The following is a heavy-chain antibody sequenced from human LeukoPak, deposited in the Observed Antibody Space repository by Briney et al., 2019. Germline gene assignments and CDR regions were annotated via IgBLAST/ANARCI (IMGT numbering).Heavy chain of an antibody. V-gene: IGHV1-69*13. CDR3: ARGQKYYYGSGSSNLYNWFDP. CDR1: GGTFSSYA. Sequence: ASVKVSCKASGGTFSSYAISWVRQAPGQGLEWMGGIIPIFGTANYAQKFQGRVTITADESTSTAYMELSSPRSEDTAVYYCARGQKYYYGSGSSNLYNWFDPWGQGTLVTVSS. CDR2: IIPIFGTA. D-gene: IGHD3-10*01. J-gene: IGHJ5*02.